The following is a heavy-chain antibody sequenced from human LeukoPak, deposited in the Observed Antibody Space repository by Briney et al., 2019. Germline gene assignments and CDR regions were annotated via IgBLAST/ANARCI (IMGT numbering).Heavy chain of an antibody. D-gene: IGHD3-22*01. V-gene: IGHV4-31*03. CDR3: VGGGYSGNFDY. Sequence: SQTLSLTCTVSGGSISSGGYYWSWIRQHPGKGLEWIGYIYYSGSTYYNPSLKSRVTISVDTSKSQFSPKLSSVTAADTAVYYCVGGGYSGNFDYWGQGTLVTVSS. CDR2: IYYSGST. J-gene: IGHJ4*02. CDR1: GGSISSGGYY.